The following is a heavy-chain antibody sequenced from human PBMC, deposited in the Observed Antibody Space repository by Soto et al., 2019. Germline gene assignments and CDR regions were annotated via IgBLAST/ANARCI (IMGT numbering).Heavy chain of an antibody. CDR2: IYTSGST. V-gene: IGHV4-4*07. Sequence: SETLSRTCPVSGGSISSYYWSWIRQPAGKGLELIGRIYTSGSTNYNPSLKSRVTMSVDTSKNQFSLKLSSVTAADTAVYDCARGGDSEYDYYGMDVWGQGTTVTVSS. D-gene: IGHD2-21*02. CDR1: GGSISSYY. CDR3: ARGGDSEYDYYGMDV. J-gene: IGHJ6*02.